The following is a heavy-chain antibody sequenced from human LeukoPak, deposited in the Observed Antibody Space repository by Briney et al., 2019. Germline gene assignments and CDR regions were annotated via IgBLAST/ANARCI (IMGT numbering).Heavy chain of an antibody. Sequence: SVKVSCKASGGTFSSYAISWVRQAPGQGLEWMGRIIPILGIANYAQKFQGRVTITADKSTSTAYMELSSLRSEDTAVYYCARDDFSTGYSSSWYIRYNWFDPWGQGTLVTVSS. CDR2: IIPILGIA. V-gene: IGHV1-69*04. CDR3: ARDDFSTGYSSSWYIRYNWFDP. CDR1: GGTFSSYA. J-gene: IGHJ5*02. D-gene: IGHD6-13*01.